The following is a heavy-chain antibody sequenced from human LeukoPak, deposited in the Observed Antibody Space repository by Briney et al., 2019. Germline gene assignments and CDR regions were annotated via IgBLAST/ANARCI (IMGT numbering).Heavy chain of an antibody. D-gene: IGHD5-24*01. CDR1: GFTFSSYD. Sequence: GGSLRLSCAASGFTFSSYDMHWVRQAPGKGLKWVAVIWYDGSNKYYADSVKGRFTISRDNSKNTLYLQVNSLRAEDTAVYYCARDRGGDGINYYFDYWGQGTLVTVSS. J-gene: IGHJ4*02. CDR3: ARDRGGDGINYYFDY. CDR2: IWYDGSNK. V-gene: IGHV3-33*01.